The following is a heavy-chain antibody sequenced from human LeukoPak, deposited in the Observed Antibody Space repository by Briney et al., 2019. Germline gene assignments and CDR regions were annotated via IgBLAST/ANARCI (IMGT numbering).Heavy chain of an antibody. CDR3: ARLPVDCSSTSCYHAFDI. J-gene: IGHJ3*02. CDR2: IYYSGST. D-gene: IGHD2-2*01. CDR1: GGSISSYY. V-gene: IGHV4-59*12. Sequence: SETPSLTCTVSGGSISSYYWSWIRQPPGKGLEWIGYIYYSGSTNYNPSLKSRVTISVDTSKNQFSLKLSSVTAADTAVYYCARLPVDCSSTSCYHAFDIWGQGTMVTVSS.